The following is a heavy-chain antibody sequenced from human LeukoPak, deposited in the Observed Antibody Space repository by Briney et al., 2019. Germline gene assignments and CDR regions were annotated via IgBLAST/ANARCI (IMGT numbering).Heavy chain of an antibody. CDR1: GFTFDDYG. CDR3: ARLGAYCGGDCYSGAEYFQH. CDR2: INWNGGST. J-gene: IGHJ1*01. D-gene: IGHD2-21*02. V-gene: IGHV3-20*04. Sequence: GGSLRLSCAASGFTFDDYGMSWVRQAPGKGLEWVSGINWNGGSTGYADSVKGRFTISRDNAKNSLYLQMNSLRAEDTALYYCARLGAYCGGDCYSGAEYFQHWGQGTLATVSS.